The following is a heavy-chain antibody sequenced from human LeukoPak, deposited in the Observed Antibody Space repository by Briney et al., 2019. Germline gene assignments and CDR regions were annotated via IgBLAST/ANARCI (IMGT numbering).Heavy chain of an antibody. D-gene: IGHD1-26*01. CDR1: GFTFSSYA. V-gene: IGHV3-23*01. CDR3: ARTVGALDAFDI. J-gene: IGHJ3*02. Sequence: GGSLRLSCAASGFTFSSYAMSWVRQAPGKGLEWVSAISGSGGSTYYADSVKGRFTISRDNSKNTLYLQMNSLRAEDTAVYYCARTVGALDAFDIWGQGTMVTVSS. CDR2: ISGSGGST.